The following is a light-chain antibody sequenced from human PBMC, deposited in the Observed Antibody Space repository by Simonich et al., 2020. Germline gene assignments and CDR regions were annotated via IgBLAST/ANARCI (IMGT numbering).Light chain of an antibody. CDR2: EVY. CDR3: MQSIQLPHT. CDR1: QSLLHIDGKTY. Sequence: DIVMTQTPLSLSVTPGQPASISCKSSQSLLHIDGKTYLYWYLQKQGQSPQLLIYEVYKRFSGVPDRFSGSGSGTDFTLKISRVEAEDVGVYYCMQSIQLPHTFGQGTKLEIK. J-gene: IGKJ2*01. V-gene: IGKV2D-29*02.